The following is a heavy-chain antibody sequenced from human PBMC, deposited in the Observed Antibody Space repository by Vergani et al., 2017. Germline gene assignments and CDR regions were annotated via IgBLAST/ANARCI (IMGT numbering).Heavy chain of an antibody. CDR2: IIPTLGIA. J-gene: IGHJ5*02. V-gene: IGHV1-69*02. CDR3: ASAGPSGGWFDP. Sequence: QVQLVQSGAEVKKPGSSVKVSCKASGGTFSSYTISWVRQAPGQGLEWMGRIIPTLGIANYAQKFQGRVTITADKSTSTAYMELSSLRSEDTAVYYCASAGPSGGWFDPWGQGTLVTVSS. D-gene: IGHD1-26*01. CDR1: GGTFSSYT.